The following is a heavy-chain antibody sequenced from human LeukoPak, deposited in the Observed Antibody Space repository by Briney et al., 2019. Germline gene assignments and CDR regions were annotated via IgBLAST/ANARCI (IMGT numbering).Heavy chain of an antibody. D-gene: IGHD6-6*01. CDR1: GFTFSSCS. V-gene: IGHV3-23*01. Sequence: GGSLRLSCVASGFTFSSCSMTWVRQAPGKGLECVSTITPTADWTFYADSVKGRFSISRDNSKNTVYLQMNSLRAEDAAVYYCTRGPGRSSSPYYGMDVWGQGTTVTVSS. CDR3: TRGPGRSSSPYYGMDV. CDR2: ITPTADWT. J-gene: IGHJ6*02.